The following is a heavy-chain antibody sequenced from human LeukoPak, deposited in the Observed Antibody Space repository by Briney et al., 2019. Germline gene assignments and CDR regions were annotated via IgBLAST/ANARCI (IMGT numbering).Heavy chain of an antibody. CDR2: IYDSGST. D-gene: IGHD1-1*01. CDR1: GGSISSYY. J-gene: IGHJ6*02. V-gene: IGHV4-59*01. Sequence: PSETLSLTCAVYGGSISSYYWSWIRQPPGKGLEWIGYIYDSGSTNYNPSLKSRVTISVDTSKNQFSLKLSSVTAADTAVYYCARVGGTNYYYYGMDVWGQGTTVTVSS. CDR3: ARVGGTNYYYYGMDV.